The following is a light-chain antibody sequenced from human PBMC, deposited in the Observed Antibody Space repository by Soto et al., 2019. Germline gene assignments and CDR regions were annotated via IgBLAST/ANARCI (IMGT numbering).Light chain of an antibody. CDR1: QGISNY. J-gene: IGKJ1*01. CDR2: AAS. V-gene: IGKV1-27*01. Sequence: DIQMTQSPSSLSASVGDRVTITCRASQGISNYLAWYQQKPGKVPKLLIYAASTLQSGVPSRFSGSGSGTDFTLPISSLQPEDVATYYCPKYNSAPWTFGQGTKVEIK. CDR3: PKYNSAPWT.